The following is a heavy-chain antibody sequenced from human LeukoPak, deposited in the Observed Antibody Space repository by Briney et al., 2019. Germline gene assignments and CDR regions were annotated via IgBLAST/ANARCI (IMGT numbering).Heavy chain of an antibody. Sequence: ASVKVSCKASGYTFTSYGISWVRQAPGQGLEWMGWISAYNGNTNYAQKLQGRVTMTTDTSTSTAYMELRSLRSDDTAVYYCASRSTYCSGGSCYRIPFDYWGQGTLVTVSS. CDR1: GYTFTSYG. V-gene: IGHV1-18*01. D-gene: IGHD2-15*01. J-gene: IGHJ4*02. CDR2: ISAYNGNT. CDR3: ASRSTYCSGGSCYRIPFDY.